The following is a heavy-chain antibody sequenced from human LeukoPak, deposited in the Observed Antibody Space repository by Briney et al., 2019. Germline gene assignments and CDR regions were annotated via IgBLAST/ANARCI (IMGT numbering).Heavy chain of an antibody. CDR1: GGSISSGDYY. CDR2: IYYSGST. V-gene: IGHV4-30-4*01. CDR3: ARESRDYYDSSGYQNYFDY. Sequence: SETLSLTCTVSGGSISSGDYYWSWIRQPPGTGLEWIGYIYYSGSTYYNPSLKSRVTISVDTSKNQFSLKLSSVTAADTAVYYCARESRDYYDSSGYQNYFDYWGQGTLVTVSS. D-gene: IGHD3-22*01. J-gene: IGHJ4*02.